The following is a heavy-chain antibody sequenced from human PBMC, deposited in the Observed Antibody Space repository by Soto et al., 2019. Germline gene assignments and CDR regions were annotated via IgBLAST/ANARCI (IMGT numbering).Heavy chain of an antibody. CDR3: ARGGSGDFSASDF. V-gene: IGHV3-30-3*01. CDR1: GFTFTGYA. CDR2: ISFDGVNQ. D-gene: IGHD4-17*01. J-gene: IGHJ4*02. Sequence: QVHLVESGGGVVQPGRSLRLSCAASGFTFTGYAMHWVRQAPGKGLEWVELISFDGVNQYYADSVEGRFTISRDNSKNTLYLQMSGLRNEDTAVYYCARGGSGDFSASDFWGQGTLVTVSS.